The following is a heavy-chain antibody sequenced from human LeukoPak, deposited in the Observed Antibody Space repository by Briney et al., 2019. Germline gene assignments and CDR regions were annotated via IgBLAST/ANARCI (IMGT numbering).Heavy chain of an antibody. J-gene: IGHJ4*02. CDR3: AKEGVPKWERLNYFDY. CDR1: GFTFSSYG. CDR2: ISYDGSNK. V-gene: IGHV3-30*18. D-gene: IGHD1-26*01. Sequence: GGSLRLSCAASGFTFSSYGMHWVRQAPGKGLEWVAVISYDGSNKYYADSVKGRFTISRDNSKNTLYLQMNSLRAEDTALYYCAKEGVPKWERLNYFDYWGQGTLVTVSS.